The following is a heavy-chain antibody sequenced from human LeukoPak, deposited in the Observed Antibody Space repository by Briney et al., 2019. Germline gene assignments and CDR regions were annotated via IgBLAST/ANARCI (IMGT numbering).Heavy chain of an antibody. Sequence: GGSLKLSCVASGFTFSGSAIHCVRQASGKGLESVGHIRSKTNNYATAYAASVKGRFTISRDDSKNTAYLQMSSLETEDTAIYYCTKPRGYGSGTYYDYWGQGTLVTVSS. V-gene: IGHV3-73*01. CDR1: GFTFSGSA. J-gene: IGHJ4*02. D-gene: IGHD3-10*01. CDR3: TKPRGYGSGTYYDY. CDR2: IRSKTNNYAT.